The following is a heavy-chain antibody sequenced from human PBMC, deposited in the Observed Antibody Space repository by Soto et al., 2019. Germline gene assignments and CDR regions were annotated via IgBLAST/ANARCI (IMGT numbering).Heavy chain of an antibody. CDR2: IYYSGST. D-gene: IGHD3-3*01. V-gene: IGHV4-30-4*01. CDR3: ARERRDYYDFWSGYYYAFDI. J-gene: IGHJ3*02. CDR1: GGSISSGDYY. Sequence: SETLSLTCTGSGGSISSGDYYWSWIRQPPGKGLEWIGYIYYSGSTYYNPSLKSRVTISVDTSKNQFSLKLSSVTAADTAVYYCARERRDYYDFWSGYYYAFDIWGQGTMVT.